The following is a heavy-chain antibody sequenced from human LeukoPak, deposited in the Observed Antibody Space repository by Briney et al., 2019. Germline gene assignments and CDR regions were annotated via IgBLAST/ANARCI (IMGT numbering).Heavy chain of an antibody. CDR3: AKREYYGSGSYAFDI. V-gene: IGHV3-30*18. Sequence: GGSLRLSCAASGFTFSSYGMHWVRQVPGKGLEWVAVISYDGSNKYYADSVKGRFTISRDNSKNTLYLQMNSMRAEDTAVYYCAKREYYGSGSYAFDIWGQGTMVTVSS. CDR2: ISYDGSNK. D-gene: IGHD3-10*01. CDR1: GFTFSSYG. J-gene: IGHJ3*02.